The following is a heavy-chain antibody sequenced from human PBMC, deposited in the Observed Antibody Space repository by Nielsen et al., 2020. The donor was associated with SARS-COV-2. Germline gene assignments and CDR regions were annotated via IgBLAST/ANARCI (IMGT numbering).Heavy chain of an antibody. D-gene: IGHD2-15*01. CDR3: AKDWTAIVVVPSGGVDY. CDR1: GFTFSTYG. J-gene: IGHJ4*02. V-gene: IGHV3-30*18. Sequence: GRSLRLSCAASGFTFSTYGMHWVRQAPGKGLEWVAAISYDGSNKYYVDSVKGRFTISRDNSKNTLYLQMSSLREEDTAVYYCAKDWTAIVVVPSGGVDYWGQGTLVTVSS. CDR2: ISYDGSNK.